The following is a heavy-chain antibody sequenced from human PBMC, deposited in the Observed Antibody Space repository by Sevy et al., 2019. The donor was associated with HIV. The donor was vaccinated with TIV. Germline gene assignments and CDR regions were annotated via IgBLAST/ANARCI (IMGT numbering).Heavy chain of an antibody. V-gene: IGHV3-48*01. J-gene: IGHJ3*02. D-gene: IGHD1-26*01. Sequence: GGSLRLSCAASGFTFSIYTMTWVRQAPGKGLECVSYIVGSSSTIYYADSVKGRFTISRDNAKNSLYLQMNSLRAEDTAVYYCARGIVGGPFDIWGQGTMVTVSS. CDR2: IVGSSSTI. CDR1: GFTFSIYT. CDR3: ARGIVGGPFDI.